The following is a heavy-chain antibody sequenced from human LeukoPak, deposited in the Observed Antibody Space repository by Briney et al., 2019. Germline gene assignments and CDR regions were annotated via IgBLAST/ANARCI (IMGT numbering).Heavy chain of an antibody. V-gene: IGHV3-23*01. CDR2: IIDSGEST. Sequence: RTGGSLRLSCAASGFTFSSYAMSWVRQAPGKGLEWVSGIIDSGESTFYANFAKGRFTTSRDNSNNTLYLQMNSLRAEDTAVYYCAKLGGQELHNYYVAVCGKGTTVAVSS. D-gene: IGHD3-16*01. CDR1: GFTFSSYA. CDR3: AKLGGQELHNYYVAV. J-gene: IGHJ6*03.